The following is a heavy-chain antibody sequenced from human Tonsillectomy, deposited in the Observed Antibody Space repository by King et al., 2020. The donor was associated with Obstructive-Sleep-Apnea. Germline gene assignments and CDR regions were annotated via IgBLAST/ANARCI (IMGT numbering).Heavy chain of an antibody. Sequence: VPLVASGGVLVPPGGSLSLSCPASGIPLSSYRMNWVRPAPGKGLEWVSSISSTSPSLYYADSLKGRFTLSRDNAQHSLYLQMDSLRAEDTAVYYCASNQRRQCDYGGQGTLVTVSS. V-gene: IGHV3-21*01. CDR3: ASNQRRQCDY. CDR1: GIPLSSYR. D-gene: IGHD1-14*01. CDR2: ISSTSPSL. J-gene: IGHJ4*02.